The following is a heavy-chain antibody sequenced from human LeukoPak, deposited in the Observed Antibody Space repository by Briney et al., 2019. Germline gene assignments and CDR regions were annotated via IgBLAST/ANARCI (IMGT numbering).Heavy chain of an antibody. J-gene: IGHJ5*02. D-gene: IGHD3-22*01. CDR2: IYPGDSDT. CDR3: ARAYDSSGYYYNWFDP. V-gene: IGHV5-51*01. CDR1: GYSFTSYW. Sequence: GESLKISCKGSGYSFTSYWIGWVRQMPGKGLEWMGIIYPGDSDTRYRPSFQGQVTISADKSISTAYLQWSSLKASDTAMYYCARAYDSSGYYYNWFDPWGQGTLVTVSS.